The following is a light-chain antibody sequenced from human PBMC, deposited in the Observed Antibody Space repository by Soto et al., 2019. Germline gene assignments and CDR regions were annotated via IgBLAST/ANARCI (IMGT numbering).Light chain of an antibody. CDR1: QPIIRY. CDR2: AAS. CDR3: HQTYSTPRS. V-gene: IGKV1-39*01. Sequence: DIQMTQWPSSLSASIGDRVTITCRASQPIIRYLNWYQQKPGKAPKLLIYAASTLQGGVPSRFSGSGSGTDFTLTISSLQAEDFATYYCHQTYSTPRSFGQGTKLEIK. J-gene: IGKJ2*01.